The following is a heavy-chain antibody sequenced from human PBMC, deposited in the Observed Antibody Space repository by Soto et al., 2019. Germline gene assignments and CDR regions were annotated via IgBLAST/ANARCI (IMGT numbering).Heavy chain of an antibody. J-gene: IGHJ4*02. V-gene: IGHV1-18*01. Sequence: QVHLVQSGAEVQKPGASVKASCKASGYTFTSYGITWVRQAPGQGLAWMGWISAHKGITEYAQDQQGRALLTRDTSASTAYMELRSLVSDDTAVYSWARGRYGDYWGQGAGVTVSS. CDR2: ISAHKGIT. CDR3: ARGRYGDY. D-gene: IGHD1-1*01. CDR1: GYTFTSYG.